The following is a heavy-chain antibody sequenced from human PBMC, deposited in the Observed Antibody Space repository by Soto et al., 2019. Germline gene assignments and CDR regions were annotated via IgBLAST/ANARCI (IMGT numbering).Heavy chain of an antibody. J-gene: IGHJ4*02. D-gene: IGHD2-15*01. CDR1: GGTFSSYT. CDR2: IIPILGRA. V-gene: IGHV1-69*02. CDR3: ARSSSACSGGSCYTSYVDY. Sequence: QVQLVQSGAEVKKPGSSVKVSCKASGGTFSSYTISWVRQAPGQGLEWMGRIIPILGRANYAQKFQGRVTITADKSTSTAYMELSSLRSEDTAVYYCARSSSACSGGSCYTSYVDYWGQGTLVTVSS.